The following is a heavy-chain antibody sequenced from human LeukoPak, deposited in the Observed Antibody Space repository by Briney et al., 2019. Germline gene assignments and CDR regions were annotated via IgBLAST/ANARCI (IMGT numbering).Heavy chain of an antibody. CDR1: GGSISSYY. V-gene: IGHV4-59*12. J-gene: IGHJ4*02. D-gene: IGHD3-22*01. CDR2: IYYSGST. Sequence: SETLSLTCTVSGGSISSYYWNWIRQPPGKGLEWIGYIYYSGSTNYNPSLKSRVTISVDTSKNQFSLKLSSVTAADTAVYYCARGRGRGTYYYDSSGYWDYWGQGTLVTVSS. CDR3: ARGRGRGTYYYDSSGYWDY.